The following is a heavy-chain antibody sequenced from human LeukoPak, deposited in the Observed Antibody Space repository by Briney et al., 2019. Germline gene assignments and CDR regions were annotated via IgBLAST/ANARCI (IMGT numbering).Heavy chain of an antibody. CDR1: GGTFSSYA. J-gene: IGHJ4*02. V-gene: IGHV1-69*13. CDR3: ARTLGAAHVGGFDY. Sequence: SVKVSCKASGGTFSSYAISWVRQAPGQGLEWMGGIIPIFGTANYAQKLQGRVTITADESTSTAYMELSSLRSEDTAVYYCARTLGAAHVGGFDYWGQGTLVTVSS. D-gene: IGHD6-6*01. CDR2: IIPIFGTA.